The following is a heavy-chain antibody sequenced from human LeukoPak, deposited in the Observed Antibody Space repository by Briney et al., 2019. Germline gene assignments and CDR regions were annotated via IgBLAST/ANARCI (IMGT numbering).Heavy chain of an antibody. CDR2: INHSGST. CDR3: ARGRTYYYGSGSYYTVGWFDP. Sequence: SETLSLTCAVYGGSFSGYYWSWIRQPPGKGLEWIGEINHSGSTNYNPSLKSRVTISVDTSKNQFPLKLSSVTAADTAVYYCARGRTYYYGSGSYYTVGWFDPWGQGTLVTVSS. V-gene: IGHV4-34*01. J-gene: IGHJ5*02. D-gene: IGHD3-10*01. CDR1: GGSFSGYY.